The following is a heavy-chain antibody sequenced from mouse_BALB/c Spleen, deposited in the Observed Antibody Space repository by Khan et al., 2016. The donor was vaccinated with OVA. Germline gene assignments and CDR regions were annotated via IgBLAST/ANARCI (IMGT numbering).Heavy chain of an antibody. CDR3: ARELRLGGFAY. CDR1: GFSLHAYG. J-gene: IGHJ3*01. Sequence: QVQLKESGPGLVAPSQNLSITCTVSGFSLHAYGVNWVRQSPGKGLEWLGMIWGDGSTDYNSALKSRLSISKDNSQSQVFLKMNSLQTDDTARYYCARELRLGGFAYWGQVTLVTGSA. V-gene: IGHV2-6-7*01. D-gene: IGHD1-2*01. CDR2: IWGDGST.